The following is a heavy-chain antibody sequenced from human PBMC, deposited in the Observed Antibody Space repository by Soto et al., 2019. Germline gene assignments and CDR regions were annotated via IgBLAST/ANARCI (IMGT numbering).Heavy chain of an antibody. V-gene: IGHV3-33*01. CDR2: IWYDGSNK. CDR3: ARGSPHFDY. CDR1: GFTFSSYG. Sequence: QVQLVESGGGVVQPGRSLRLSCAASGFTFSSYGMHWVRQAPGKGLEWVAVIWYDGSNKYYADSVKGRFTISRDNSKNSLYLQMNSLRAEDTAVYYCARGSPHFDYWGQGTLVTVSS. D-gene: IGHD6-13*01. J-gene: IGHJ4*02.